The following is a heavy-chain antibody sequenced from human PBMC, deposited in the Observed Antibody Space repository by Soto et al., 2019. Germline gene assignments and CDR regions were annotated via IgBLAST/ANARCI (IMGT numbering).Heavy chain of an antibody. CDR2: IYYTGSA. J-gene: IGHJ6*02. CDR1: GGSISSGTYY. CDR3: ARSDGTDGYCYNGMDG. V-gene: IGHV4-31*03. Sequence: SETLSLTCTVSGGSISSGTYYWSWIRQLPGKGLEWIGYIYYTGSAYYNPSLKSRLTISLDTSKSQFSLKLSSVIAADTAVYYCARSDGTDGYCYNGMDGWDPGATGTASS. D-gene: IGHD6-13*01.